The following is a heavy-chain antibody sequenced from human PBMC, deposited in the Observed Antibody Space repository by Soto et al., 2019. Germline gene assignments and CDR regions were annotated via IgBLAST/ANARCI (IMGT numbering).Heavy chain of an antibody. CDR3: ARHRTTMVRGVIILIGWFDP. V-gene: IGHV4-39*01. D-gene: IGHD3-10*01. Sequence: PSETLSLTCTVSGGSISSSSYYWGWIRQPPGKGLEWIGSIYYSGGTYYNPSLKSRVTISVDTSKNQFSLKLSSATAADTAVYYCARHRTTMVRGVIILIGWFDPWGQGTLVTVSS. CDR2: IYYSGGT. CDR1: GGSISSSSYY. J-gene: IGHJ5*02.